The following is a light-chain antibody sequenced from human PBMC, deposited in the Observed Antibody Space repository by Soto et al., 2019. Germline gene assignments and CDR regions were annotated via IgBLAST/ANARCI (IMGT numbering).Light chain of an antibody. Sequence: QSALTQPASVSGSPGQSITISCTGTSSDVGGYNYVSWYQQHPGKAPKLMIYEVSNRPSGVSNRFSGSKSGNTASLTISGLKAADEADYYCSSYTSSSTRVFGTGTKVTV. CDR1: SSDVGGYNY. CDR3: SSYTSSSTRV. CDR2: EVS. V-gene: IGLV2-14*01. J-gene: IGLJ1*01.